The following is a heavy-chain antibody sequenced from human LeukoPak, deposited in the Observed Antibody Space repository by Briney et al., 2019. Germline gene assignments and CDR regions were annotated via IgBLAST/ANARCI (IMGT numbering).Heavy chain of an antibody. D-gene: IGHD6-13*01. CDR3: ARERQPTDY. J-gene: IGHJ4*01. V-gene: IGHV4-30-2*01. CDR1: GGSISSGGYY. CDR2: IYHSVST. Sequence: SETLSLTCTVSGGSISSGGYYWSWNRQPPGKGLEWIGYIYHSVSTYYNPSLKSRVTISVDRSKNQFSLNLSSVTAADTAVYYCARERQPTDYWGQGTLVTVSS.